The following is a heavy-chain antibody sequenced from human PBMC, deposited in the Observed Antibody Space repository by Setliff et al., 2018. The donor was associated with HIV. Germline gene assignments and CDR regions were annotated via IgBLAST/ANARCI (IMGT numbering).Heavy chain of an antibody. CDR3: ARRGVGTSDAFDL. CDR1: GGIFSNYA. CDR2: IVPTFGKP. J-gene: IGHJ3*01. D-gene: IGHD2-8*01. Sequence: SVKVSCKASGGIFSNYAFNWVRQAPGQGLDWMGDIVPTFGKPNYAEKFQGRVTLTANKSTGTVYMELRNLRSDDTAVYYCARRGVGTSDAFDLWGQGTMVTVSS. V-gene: IGHV1-69*06.